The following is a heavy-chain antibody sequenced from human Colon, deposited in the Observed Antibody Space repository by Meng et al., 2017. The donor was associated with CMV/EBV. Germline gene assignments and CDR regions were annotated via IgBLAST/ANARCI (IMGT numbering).Heavy chain of an antibody. Sequence: QVQLQQWGQGLWKPSATRSLTVVVSGGSFSNYYWSWIRQSPGKGLEWIGDIHQSGITNHNPSLKSRVTISIDTSKNQFSLKLSSVTAADTALYYCAGGTYQAWEVLYFWGQGTLVTASS. CDR3: AGGTYQAWEVLYF. D-gene: IGHD3-10*01. CDR2: IHQSGIT. CDR1: GGSFSNYY. J-gene: IGHJ4*02. V-gene: IGHV4-34*01.